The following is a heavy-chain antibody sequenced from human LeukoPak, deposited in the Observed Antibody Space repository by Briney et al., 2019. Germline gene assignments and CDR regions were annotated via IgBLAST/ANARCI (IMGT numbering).Heavy chain of an antibody. D-gene: IGHD3-10*01. CDR3: AEDPGSGIPPHYFDY. J-gene: IGHJ4*02. CDR2: ISYDGGNK. Sequence: QPGRSLRLSCAASGFTFSSSGMPWVRQAPGKGLEWVAVISYDGGNKYYADSVKGRFAISRDNSKNTLYLQMNSLRAEDTAVYFCAEDPGSGIPPHYFDYWGQGTLVTVSS. CDR1: GFTFSSSG. V-gene: IGHV3-30*18.